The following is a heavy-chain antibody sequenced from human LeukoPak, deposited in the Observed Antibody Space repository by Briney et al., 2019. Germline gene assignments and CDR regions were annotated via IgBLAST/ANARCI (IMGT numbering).Heavy chain of an antibody. D-gene: IGHD3-10*01. V-gene: IGHV1-69*13. J-gene: IGHJ6*02. Sequence: ASVKVSCKASGGTFSSYAISWVRQAPGQGLEWTGGIIPIFGTANYAQKFQGRVTITADESTSTAYMELSSLRSEDTAVYYCGSSKDYYYGMDVWGQGTTVTVSS. CDR3: GSSKDYYYGMDV. CDR2: IIPIFGTA. CDR1: GGTFSSYA.